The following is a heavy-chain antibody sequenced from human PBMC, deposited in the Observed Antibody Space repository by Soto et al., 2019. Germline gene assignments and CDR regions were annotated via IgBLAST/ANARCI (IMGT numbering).Heavy chain of an antibody. Sequence: ASVKVSCKASGYTFTSYDINWVRQATGQGLEWMGWMNPNSGNTGYAQKFQGRVTMTRNTSISTAYMELSSLRSEDTAVYYCAVATTYYYYYYMDVWGKGTTVTVSS. CDR3: AVATTYYYYYYMDV. CDR2: MNPNSGNT. CDR1: GYTFTSYD. J-gene: IGHJ6*03. D-gene: IGHD5-12*01. V-gene: IGHV1-8*01.